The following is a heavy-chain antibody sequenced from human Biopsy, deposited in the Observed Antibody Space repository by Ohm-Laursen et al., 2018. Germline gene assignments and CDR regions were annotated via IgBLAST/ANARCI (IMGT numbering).Heavy chain of an antibody. CDR3: ARESNPKRLGD. CDR1: GYTFTGYY. CDR2: INPKNGDT. Sequence: ASVKVSCKTSGYTFTGYYIHWVRQAPGQGLEWMGYINPKNGDTNYEQKFRGRVTVTRDTSINTLYVDLSRLTPDDTAVYYCARESNPKRLGDWGQGTLVTVSS. V-gene: IGHV1-2*02. D-gene: IGHD3-16*01. J-gene: IGHJ4*02.